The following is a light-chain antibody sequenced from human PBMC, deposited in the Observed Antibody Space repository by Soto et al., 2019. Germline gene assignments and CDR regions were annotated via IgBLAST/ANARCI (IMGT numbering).Light chain of an antibody. Sequence: EIVLTQSPGTLSLSPGERATLSCRASHSVSSSYLAWYQQKPGQAPRLLIYGASSRATGLPDRFSGSGSGTDLTLTISRLEPEDFATYYCLLDFRYFWAFGQGTKVEIK. CDR3: LLDFRYFWA. CDR2: GAS. CDR1: HSVSSSY. J-gene: IGKJ1*01. V-gene: IGKV3-20*01.